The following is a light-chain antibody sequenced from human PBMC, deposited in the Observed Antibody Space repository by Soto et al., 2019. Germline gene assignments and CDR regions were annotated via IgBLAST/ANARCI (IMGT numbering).Light chain of an antibody. CDR3: HQYTDWLALA. Sequence: EIVMTQSPATLSVSPGERATLSCRASQTVGSNLAWYQQKPGQPPRLLIYDASTRATGVPVRFRGSGSGTQFTLTISSLQSEDSALYYCHQYTDWLALALGGGRKVDI. CDR1: QTVGSN. J-gene: IGKJ4*01. CDR2: DAS. V-gene: IGKV3-15*01.